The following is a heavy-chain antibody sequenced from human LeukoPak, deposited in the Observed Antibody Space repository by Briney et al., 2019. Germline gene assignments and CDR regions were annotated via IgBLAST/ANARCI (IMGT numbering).Heavy chain of an antibody. Sequence: PGGSLRLSCAASGFTFSIYWMSWVRQTPGKGLEWVANIKQDGSEKYYVDSVTGRFTISTDNAKNSLYLQMNSLRVEDTAVYYCATSTYYDFWSGYYTGIAYYWGQGTLVTVSS. D-gene: IGHD3-3*01. J-gene: IGHJ4*02. V-gene: IGHV3-7*01. CDR2: IKQDGSEK. CDR3: ATSTYYDFWSGYYTGIAYY. CDR1: GFTFSIYW.